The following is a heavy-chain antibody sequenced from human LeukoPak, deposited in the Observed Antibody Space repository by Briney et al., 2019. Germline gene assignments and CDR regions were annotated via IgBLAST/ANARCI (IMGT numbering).Heavy chain of an antibody. V-gene: IGHV3-11*06. J-gene: IGHJ6*02. CDR2: ISSSSSYT. D-gene: IGHD3-22*01. Sequence: KSGGSLRLSCAASGFTFSDYYMSWIRQAPGKGLEWVSYISSSSSYTNYADSVKGRFTISRDNAKNSLYLQMHSLRAEDTAVYYCARTYYYDSSGYYPAPCGMDVWGRGTTVTVSS. CDR3: ARTYYYDSSGYYPAPCGMDV. CDR1: GFTFSDYY.